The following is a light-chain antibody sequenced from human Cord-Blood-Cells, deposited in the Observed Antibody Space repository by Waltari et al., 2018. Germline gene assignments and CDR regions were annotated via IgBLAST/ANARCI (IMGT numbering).Light chain of an antibody. V-gene: IGLV3-19*01. CDR1: SPRSYY. J-gene: IGLJ3*02. Sequence: SSELTQAPAVSVALGQPVSITCQGDSPRSYYASWYQQKPGQAPVLVIYGKNNRPSGIPYRFSGSSSGNTASLTITGAQAEDEADYYCNSRDSSGNHWVFGGGTKLTVL. CDR3: NSRDSSGNHWV. CDR2: GKN.